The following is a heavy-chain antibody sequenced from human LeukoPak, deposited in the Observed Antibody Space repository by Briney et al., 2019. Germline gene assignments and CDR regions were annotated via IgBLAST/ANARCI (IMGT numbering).Heavy chain of an antibody. CDR3: ANVGGFHYYGLD. CDR2: IWYDGSNK. D-gene: IGHD3-10*01. J-gene: IGHJ4*02. Sequence: GGSLRLSCAASGFTFSSYGMHWVRQAPGKGLEWVAVIWYDGSNKYYADSVKGRFTISRDNSKNTLYLQMNSLRAEDTAVYYCANVGGFHYYGLDWGQGTLVTVSS. V-gene: IGHV3-33*06. CDR1: GFTFSSYG.